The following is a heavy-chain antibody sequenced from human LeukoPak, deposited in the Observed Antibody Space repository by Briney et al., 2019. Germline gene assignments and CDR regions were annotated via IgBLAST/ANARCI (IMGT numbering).Heavy chain of an antibody. CDR2: INPSGGST. CDR3: ARENGDWNRHDNLNYYYYMDV. J-gene: IGHJ6*03. V-gene: IGHV1-46*01. D-gene: IGHD1-1*01. CDR1: GYTFTSYY. Sequence: GASVKVSCKASGYTFTSYYMHWVRQAPGQGLERMGIINPSGGSTSYAQKFQGRVTMTRDTSTSTVYMELSSLRSEDTAVYYCARENGDWNRHDNLNYYYYMDVWGKGTTVTVSS.